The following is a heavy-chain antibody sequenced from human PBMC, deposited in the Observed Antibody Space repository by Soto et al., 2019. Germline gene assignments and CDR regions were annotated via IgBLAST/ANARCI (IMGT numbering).Heavy chain of an antibody. D-gene: IGHD3-22*01. CDR2: ISTNGGST. CDR1: GFTFSSYA. J-gene: IGHJ4*02. CDR3: VKGEYYYDSSGYYPFDY. V-gene: IGHV3-64D*06. Sequence: GGSLRLSCSASGFTFSSYAMHWVRQAPGKGLEYVSSISTNGGSTHYADSVKGRFTISRDNSKNTQYLQMSSLRADDTAVYYCVKGEYYYDSSGYYPFDYWGQGALVTVSS.